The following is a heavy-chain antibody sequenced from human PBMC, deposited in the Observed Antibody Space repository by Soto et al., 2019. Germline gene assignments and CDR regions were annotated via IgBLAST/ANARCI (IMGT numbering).Heavy chain of an antibody. J-gene: IGHJ4*02. CDR2: LSGSGGST. V-gene: IGHV3-23*01. D-gene: IGHD5-12*01. Sequence: EVQLLESGGGLVQPGGSLRLSCAASGFTFGSSGMSWVRQAPGKGLEWISGLSGSGGSTYYADSMKGRFTISRDTSKSTLYLQMHSLRVEDTAIYYCAKDSGYDHTDWGQGTLVTVSS. CDR1: GFTFGSSG. CDR3: AKDSGYDHTD.